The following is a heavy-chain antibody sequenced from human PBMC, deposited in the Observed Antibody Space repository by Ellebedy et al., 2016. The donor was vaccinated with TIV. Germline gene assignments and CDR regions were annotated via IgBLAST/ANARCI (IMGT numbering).Heavy chain of an antibody. V-gene: IGHV3-7*01. Sequence: GGSLRLSXAASGFMFNNYWMSWVRYAPGKGLEWVATIKQDGSEKYYVASVTGRFTISRDNAKKSLYLQMNSLRAEGTDTAVYYCVRDKMVDATTGSKFDYWGQGTLVTVSS. CDR2: IKQDGSEK. J-gene: IGHJ4*02. D-gene: IGHD2-15*01. CDR1: GFMFNNYW. CDR3: VRDKMVDATTGSKFDY.